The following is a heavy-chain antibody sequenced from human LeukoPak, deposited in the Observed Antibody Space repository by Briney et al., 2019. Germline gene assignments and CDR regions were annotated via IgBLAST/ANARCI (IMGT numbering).Heavy chain of an antibody. CDR3: ARGEDFWSGYATAFDY. Sequence: GASVKVSCKASGYTFTSYGISWVRQAPGQGLEWMGWISAYNGNTNYAQKVQGRVTMTTDTSTSTAYMELRSLRSDDTAVYYCARGEDFWSGYATAFDYWGQGTLVTVSS. CDR2: ISAYNGNT. V-gene: IGHV1-18*01. J-gene: IGHJ4*02. D-gene: IGHD3-3*01. CDR1: GYTFTSYG.